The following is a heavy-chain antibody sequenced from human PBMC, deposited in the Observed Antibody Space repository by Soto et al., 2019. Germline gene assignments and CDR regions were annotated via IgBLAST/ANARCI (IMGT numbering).Heavy chain of an antibody. CDR2: IHYNGNT. J-gene: IGHJ4*02. CDR3: AREGNLGRWLQPLDF. D-gene: IGHD5-12*01. CDR1: GDSISAYS. V-gene: IGHV4-59*01. Sequence: QVQLQVSAPGLVKPSETLSLTCTVSGDSISAYSWSWVRQPPGKGLEWIGKIHYNGNTKYNPSLKSRVTTSVDTSKNQFSQKLISVTAADTAKYFCAREGNLGRWLQPLDFWGQGTLVTVSS.